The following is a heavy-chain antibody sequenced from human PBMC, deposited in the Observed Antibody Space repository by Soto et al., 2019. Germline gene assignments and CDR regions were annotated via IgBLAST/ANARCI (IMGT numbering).Heavy chain of an antibody. Sequence: SETLSLTCTVSGGSISSYYWSWIRQPPGKGLEWIGYIYYSGSTNYNPSLKSRVTISVDTSKNQFSLKLSSVTAADTAVYYCARGKGEDNWFDPWGQGTLVTVSS. CDR3: ARGKGEDNWFDP. V-gene: IGHV4-59*01. CDR1: GGSISSYY. J-gene: IGHJ5*02. D-gene: IGHD2-21*01. CDR2: IYYSGST.